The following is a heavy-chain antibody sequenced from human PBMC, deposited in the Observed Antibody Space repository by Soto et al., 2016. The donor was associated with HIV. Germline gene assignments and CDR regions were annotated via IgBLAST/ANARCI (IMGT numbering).Heavy chain of an antibody. V-gene: IGHV3-23*01. CDR3: AKRGWEESPEILNWFDP. J-gene: IGHJ5*02. CDR2: ISGSGGST. Sequence: EVQLLESGGRLGTAWGGPVRLSCAASGFTFSSYAMSWVRQAPGKGLEWVSAISGSGGSTYYADSVKGRFTISRDNSKNTLYLQMNSLRAEDTAVYYCAKRGWEESPEILNWFDPWGQGTLVTVSS. D-gene: IGHD1-26*01. CDR1: GFTFSSYA.